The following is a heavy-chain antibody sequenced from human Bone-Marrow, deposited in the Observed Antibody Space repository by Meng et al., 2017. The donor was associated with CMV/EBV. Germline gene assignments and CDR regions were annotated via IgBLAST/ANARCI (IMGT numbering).Heavy chain of an antibody. J-gene: IGHJ2*01. V-gene: IGHV1-18*01. Sequence: QVQVMQSGAEVKKPGASVKVACKASGYTFTSYGISWVRQAPGQGLEWMGWISAYNGNTNYAQKLQGRVTMTTDTSTSTAYMELRSLRSDDTAVYYCARDPPLLEYGPPFDLWGRGTLVTVSS. CDR1: GYTFTSYG. CDR3: ARDPPLLEYGPPFDL. CDR2: ISAYNGNT. D-gene: IGHD4-17*01.